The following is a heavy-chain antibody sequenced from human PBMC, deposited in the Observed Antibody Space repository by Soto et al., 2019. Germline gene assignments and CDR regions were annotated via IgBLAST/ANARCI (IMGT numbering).Heavy chain of an antibody. Sequence: ASVKVSCKASGYTFTGYYMHWVRQAPGQGLEWMGWINPNSGGTNYAQKFQGRVTMTRDTSISTAYMELSRLRSDDTAVYYCARDFSHIWFADYKGDAFDIWGQGTMATVSS. V-gene: IGHV1-2*02. CDR1: GYTFTGYY. J-gene: IGHJ3*02. CDR3: ARDFSHIWFADYKGDAFDI. CDR2: INPNSGGT. D-gene: IGHD3-10*01.